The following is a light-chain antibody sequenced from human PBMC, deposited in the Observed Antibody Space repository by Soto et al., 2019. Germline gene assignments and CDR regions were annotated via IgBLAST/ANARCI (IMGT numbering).Light chain of an antibody. J-gene: IGLJ3*02. V-gene: IGLV2-8*01. CDR3: CSYGFAGSDYLV. CDR2: EVN. CDR1: SSDVGGNDY. Sequence: QAVVTQPPSASGSPGQSVTISCTGASSDVGGNDYVSWYQHHPGKVRKLMIFEVNKRPSGVPHRFSGSKSGNTASLTVSGLQAEDEADYYCCSYGFAGSDYLVFGGGTKLTVL.